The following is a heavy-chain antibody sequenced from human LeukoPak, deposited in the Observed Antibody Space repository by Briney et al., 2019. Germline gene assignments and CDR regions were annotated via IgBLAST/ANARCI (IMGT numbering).Heavy chain of an antibody. CDR3: ASRSSGWYRYYFDY. D-gene: IGHD6-19*01. Sequence: GGSLRLSCAASGFTFSDYYMSWIRQAPGKGLEWVSYISSSGSTIYYADSVKGRFTISRDNAKNSLYLQMNSPRAEDTAVYYCASRSSGWYRYYFDYWGQGTLVTVSS. CDR2: ISSSGSTI. V-gene: IGHV3-11*01. CDR1: GFTFSDYY. J-gene: IGHJ4*02.